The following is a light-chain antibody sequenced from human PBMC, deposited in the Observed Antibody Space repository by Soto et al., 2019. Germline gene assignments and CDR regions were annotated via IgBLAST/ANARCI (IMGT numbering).Light chain of an antibody. CDR2: AAS. Sequence: DLQMTQSPSSLSASVGDRVTITCRASQSISSYLNWYQQKPGKAPKLLIYAASSLQSGVPSRFSASGSRTDFTLTISSLQPEDFATYYCQQSYSTPYTFGQGTKLEIK. V-gene: IGKV1-39*01. J-gene: IGKJ2*01. CDR1: QSISSY. CDR3: QQSYSTPYT.